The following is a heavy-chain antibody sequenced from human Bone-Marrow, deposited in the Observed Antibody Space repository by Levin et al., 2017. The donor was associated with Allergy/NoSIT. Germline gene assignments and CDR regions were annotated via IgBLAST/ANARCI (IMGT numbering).Heavy chain of an antibody. V-gene: IGHV4-34*01. CDR3: ARRLLWFGARGWFDP. J-gene: IGHJ5*02. CDR2: INHSGST. Sequence: SQTLSLTCAVYGGSFSGYYWSWIRQPPGKGLEWIGEINHSGSTNYNPSLKSRVTISVDTSKNQFSLKLSSVTAADTAVYYCARRLLWFGARGWFDPWGQGTLVTVSS. D-gene: IGHD3-10*01. CDR1: GGSFSGYY.